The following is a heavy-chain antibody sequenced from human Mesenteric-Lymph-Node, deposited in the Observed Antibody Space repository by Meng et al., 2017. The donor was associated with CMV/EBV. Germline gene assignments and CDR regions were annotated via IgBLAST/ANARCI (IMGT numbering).Heavy chain of an antibody. CDR2: INHSGST. D-gene: IGHD3-9*01. CDR3: ARGSSYDILTGYFDY. CDR1: GGSFSGYY. V-gene: IGHV4-34*01. J-gene: IGHJ4*02. Sequence: VPLHQGGAGLLKPSETLSFTCAVYGGSFSGYYWNWIRQSPEKGLEWIGEINHSGSTTYNPSFTSRIIISVDTSTNQISLNMSSVTAADTAVYYCARGSSYDILTGYFDYWGQGALVTVSS.